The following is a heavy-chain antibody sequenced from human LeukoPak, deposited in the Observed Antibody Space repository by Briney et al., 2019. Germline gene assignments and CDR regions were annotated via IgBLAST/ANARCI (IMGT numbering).Heavy chain of an antibody. CDR1: GGSINSYY. Sequence: PSETLSLTCSVPGGSINSYYWSWIRQPAGKGLERIGRIYSSGSTNYNPSLKSRVTMSVDTSKNQFSLKLSSVTAADTAVYYCARYGSTVFDIWGRGTMVTVSS. CDR3: ARYGSTVFDI. D-gene: IGHD2-2*03. V-gene: IGHV4-4*07. J-gene: IGHJ3*02. CDR2: IYSSGST.